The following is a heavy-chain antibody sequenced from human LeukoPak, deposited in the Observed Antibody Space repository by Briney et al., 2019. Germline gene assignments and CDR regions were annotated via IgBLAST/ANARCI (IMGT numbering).Heavy chain of an antibody. J-gene: IGHJ4*02. Sequence: PSETLSLTCTVSGGSISSYYWSWIRQPAGKGLEWIGRIYTSGRIDYNPSLKSRVTMSVDTSKSQFSLKLSSVTAADTAVYYCASHYYGSGSYYGVDFWGQGTLVTVSS. CDR1: GGSISSYY. CDR3: ASHYYGSGSYYGVDF. D-gene: IGHD3-10*01. V-gene: IGHV4-4*07. CDR2: IYTSGRI.